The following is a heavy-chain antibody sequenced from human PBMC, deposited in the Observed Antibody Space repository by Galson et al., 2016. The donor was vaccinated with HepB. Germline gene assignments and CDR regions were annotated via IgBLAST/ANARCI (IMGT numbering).Heavy chain of an antibody. CDR2: ISYDGNTE. J-gene: IGHJ4*02. V-gene: IGHV3-30-3*01. CDR1: GFTFSYYS. CDR3: AREMHVAAAAAFDF. Sequence: SLRLSCAASGFTFSYYSMHWVRQAPGRGLEWVAVISYDGNTEYYADSVKGRFTISRDNPKNTLYLQMNSLKVEDTAVYYCAREMHVAAAAAFDFWGRGTLVTVSS. D-gene: IGHD6-13*01.